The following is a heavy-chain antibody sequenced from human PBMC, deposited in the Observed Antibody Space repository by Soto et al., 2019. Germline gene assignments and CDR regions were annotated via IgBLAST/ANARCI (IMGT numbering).Heavy chain of an antibody. V-gene: IGHV3-48*02. CDR2: ISSSSGTI. CDR1: RFTFSDYG. J-gene: IGHJ6*02. CDR3: ARARVGYYYHNGMDV. Sequence: EVQLVESGGGLVQPGGSLGLSCTASRFTFSDYGMNWVRQAPGKGLEWVSYISSSSGTIYYADSVKGRFTISRDNAKNSLYLQMNSLRDEDTAVYYCARARVGYYYHNGMDVWGQGTKVTVSS.